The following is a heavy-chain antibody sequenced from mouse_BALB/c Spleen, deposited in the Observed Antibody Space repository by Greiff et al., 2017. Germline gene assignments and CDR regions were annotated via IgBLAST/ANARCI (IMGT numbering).Heavy chain of an antibody. J-gene: IGHJ3*01. Sequence: DVKLVESGGGLVQPGGSLKLSCAASGFTFSSYGMSWVRQTPDKRLELVATINSNGGSTYYPDSVKGRFTISRDNAKNTLYLQMSSLKSEDTAMYYCARDGYDGPPFAYWGQGTLVTVSA. CDR1: GFTFSSYG. CDR3: ARDGYDGPPFAY. D-gene: IGHD2-2*01. V-gene: IGHV5-6-3*01. CDR2: INSNGGST.